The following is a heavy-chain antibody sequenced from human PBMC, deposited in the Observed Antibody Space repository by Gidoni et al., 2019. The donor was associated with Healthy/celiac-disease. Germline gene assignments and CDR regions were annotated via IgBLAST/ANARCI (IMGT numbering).Heavy chain of an antibody. D-gene: IGHD4-4*01. CDR3: ARRSTVSDY. CDR1: GGSISSSSYY. V-gene: IGHV4-39*01. CDR2: IYYSGST. Sequence: QLQLQESGPGLVKPSETLSLTCTVPGGSISSSSYYWGWIRQPPGKGLEWIGSIYYSGSTYYNPSLKSRVTMSVDTSKSQFSLKLSSVTAADTAVYYCARRSTVSDYWGQGTLVTVSS. J-gene: IGHJ4*02.